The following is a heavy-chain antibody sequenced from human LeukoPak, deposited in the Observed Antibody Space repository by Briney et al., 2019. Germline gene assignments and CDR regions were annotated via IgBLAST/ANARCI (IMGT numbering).Heavy chain of an antibody. J-gene: IGHJ4*02. CDR2: IWSDGSNK. CDR3: ARGSGSFSGGFDY. D-gene: IGHD1-26*01. CDR1: GFTFSSYG. Sequence: GGSLRLSCAASGFTFSSYGMHWIRQTPGKGLEWVAIIWSDGSNKYYADSVRGRFTISRDNSKNTLYLQMTSLRAGDTAVYYCARGSGSFSGGFDYWGQGTLVTVSS. V-gene: IGHV3-33*01.